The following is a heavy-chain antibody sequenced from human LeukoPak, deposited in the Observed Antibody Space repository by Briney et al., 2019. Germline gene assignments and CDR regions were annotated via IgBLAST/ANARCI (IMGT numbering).Heavy chain of an antibody. J-gene: IGHJ6*02. V-gene: IGHV3-7*04. CDR2: INQDGNDK. D-gene: IGHD3-3*01. CDR1: GFTFSSYA. Sequence: GGSLRLSCAASGFTFSSYAMSWVRQAPGKGLEWVANINQDGNDKYYVDSVKGRFTISRDNAKNSLYLQMNSLRAEDTAVYYCARVGDHWRMDVWGQGTTVTVSS. CDR3: ARVGDHWRMDV.